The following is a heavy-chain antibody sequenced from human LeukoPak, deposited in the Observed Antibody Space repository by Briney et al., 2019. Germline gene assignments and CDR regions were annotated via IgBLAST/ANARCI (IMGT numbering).Heavy chain of an antibody. CDR3: AHSLYGSGSYYNGGWWFDP. D-gene: IGHD3-10*01. CDR2: IYWDDDK. J-gene: IGHJ5*02. CDR1: GFSLSASGVG. V-gene: IGHV2-5*02. Sequence: SGPTLVNPTQTLTLTCTFSGFSLSASGVGVGWIRQPPGKALEWLALIYWDDDKRYSPSLKSRLTITKGTSKNQVVLTMTNMDPVDTATYYCAHSLYGSGSYYNGGWWFDPWGQGTLVTVSS.